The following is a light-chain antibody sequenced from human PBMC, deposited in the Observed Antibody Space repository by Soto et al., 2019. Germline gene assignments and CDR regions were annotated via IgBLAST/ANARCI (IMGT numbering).Light chain of an antibody. CDR3: QQSYNVPIT. CDR2: DAS. V-gene: IGKV1-39*01. CDR1: QSISTY. J-gene: IGKJ5*01. Sequence: DIQMTQSPSSLSASVGDRVTITCRASQSISTYLNWYQQKPGKTPDLLIYDASSLQTGVPSRFSGSGPGTDFTLTISSLQPDDSATYYCQQSYNVPITFGQGTRLEIK.